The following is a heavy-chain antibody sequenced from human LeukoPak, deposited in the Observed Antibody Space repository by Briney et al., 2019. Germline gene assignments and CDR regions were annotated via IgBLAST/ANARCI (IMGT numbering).Heavy chain of an antibody. J-gene: IGHJ6*03. D-gene: IGHD3-3*01. CDR2: LYNSGST. Sequence: SETLSLTCTVSGGSISSSSYYWGWIRQPPGKGLEWIGSLYNSGSTYYNPSLKSRVTISVDTSKNQFSLKLSSVTAADTAVYYCARERFLEGHYSYYYMDVWGKGTTVTVSS. V-gene: IGHV4-39*07. CDR1: GGSISSSSYY. CDR3: ARERFLEGHYSYYYMDV.